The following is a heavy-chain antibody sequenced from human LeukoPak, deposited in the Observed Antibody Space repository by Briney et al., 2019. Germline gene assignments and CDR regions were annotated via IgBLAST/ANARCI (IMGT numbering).Heavy chain of an antibody. D-gene: IGHD2-2*01. Sequence: SETLSLTCTVSDGSISSYYWSWIRQPPGKGLECIGYLYYSGSTNYNPSLKSRVTISVDTSKNQFSLTLSSVTAADTAVYYCARGYCRGTSCNRYTFDMWGQGTMVTVSS. CDR1: DGSISSYY. J-gene: IGHJ3*02. CDR2: LYYSGST. CDR3: ARGYCRGTSCNRYTFDM. V-gene: IGHV4-59*01.